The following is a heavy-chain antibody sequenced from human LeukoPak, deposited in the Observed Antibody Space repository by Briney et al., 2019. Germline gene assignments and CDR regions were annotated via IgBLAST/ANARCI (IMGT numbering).Heavy chain of an antibody. V-gene: IGHV3-21*01. CDR1: GFTFSSYS. CDR2: ISSVSSYI. D-gene: IGHD2-2*01. Sequence: GGSLRLSCAASGFTFSSYSMNWVRQAPGKGLEWVSSISSVSSYIYYADAVKDRFTISRDNAKNPLYLQMNSLRAEDKAAYYCARVEVPAANDYWGQGTLVTVSS. J-gene: IGHJ4*02. CDR3: ARVEVPAANDY.